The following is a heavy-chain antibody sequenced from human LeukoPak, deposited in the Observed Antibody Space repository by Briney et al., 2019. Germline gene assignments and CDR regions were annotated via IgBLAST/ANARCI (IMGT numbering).Heavy chain of an antibody. Sequence: GGSLRLSCAASGFTFSSYSMNWVRQAPGKGLEWVSSISSSSSYIYYADSVKGRFTISRDNAKNSLYLQMNSLRAEDTAVYYCARGDSGGSGWLRQYYYYMDVWGKGTTVTVSS. D-gene: IGHD6-19*01. CDR1: GFTFSSYS. V-gene: IGHV3-21*01. J-gene: IGHJ6*03. CDR3: ARGDSGGSGWLRQYYYYMDV. CDR2: ISSSSSYI.